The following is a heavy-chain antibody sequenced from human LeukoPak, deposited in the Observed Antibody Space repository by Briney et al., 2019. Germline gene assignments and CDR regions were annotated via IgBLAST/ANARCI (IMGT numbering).Heavy chain of an antibody. J-gene: IGHJ4*02. D-gene: IGHD5-24*01. V-gene: IGHV4-39*07. Sequence: SETLSLTCTVSGGSISSSSYYWGWIRQPPGKGLEWIGNIYYTGSSYYNPSLKSRVTISVDTSKNQFSLKLSSVTAADTAVYYCAREESWGQGTLVTVSS. CDR2: IYYTGSS. CDR1: GGSISSSSYY. CDR3: AREES.